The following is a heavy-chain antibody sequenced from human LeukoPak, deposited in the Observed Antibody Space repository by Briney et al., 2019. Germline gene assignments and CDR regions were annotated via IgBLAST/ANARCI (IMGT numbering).Heavy chain of an antibody. V-gene: IGHV3-7*03. J-gene: IGHJ4*02. Sequence: GGSLRLSCAASGFTFSSYWMNWVRQAPGKGLEWVANIRADGTEKYYVDSVKGRFTISRDNAKNSLYLQLNSLRVEDTAVYYCSRRLDYWGQGTLVTVSS. CDR2: IRADGTEK. CDR1: GFTFSSYW. CDR3: SRRLDY.